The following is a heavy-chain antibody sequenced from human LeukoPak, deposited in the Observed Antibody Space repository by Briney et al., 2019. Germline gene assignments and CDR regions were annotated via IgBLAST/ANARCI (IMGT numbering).Heavy chain of an antibody. J-gene: IGHJ5*02. CDR1: GYTFTGYY. D-gene: IGHD3-10*01. V-gene: IGHV1-2*02. CDR2: INPNSGGT. Sequence: EASVTVSCKASGYTFTGYYMHWVRQAPGQGLEWMGWINPNSGGTNYAQKFQGRVTMTRDTSISTAYMELSRLRSDDTAVYYCARGIPRRRSGMPWFDPWGQGTLVTVSS. CDR3: ARGIPRRRSGMPWFDP.